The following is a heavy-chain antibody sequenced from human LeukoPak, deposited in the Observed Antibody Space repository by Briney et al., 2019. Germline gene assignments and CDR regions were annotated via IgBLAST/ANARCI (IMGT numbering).Heavy chain of an antibody. CDR3: AKDYSGGGNFFDYFDY. D-gene: IGHD4-23*01. V-gene: IGHV3-30*02. J-gene: IGHJ4*02. Sequence: SVKGRFTISRDNSKNTLYLQMNSLRAEDTAVYYCAKDYSGGGNFFDYFDYWGQGTLVTVSS.